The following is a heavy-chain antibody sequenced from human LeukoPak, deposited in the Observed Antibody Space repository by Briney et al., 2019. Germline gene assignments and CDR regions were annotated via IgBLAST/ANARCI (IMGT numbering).Heavy chain of an antibody. Sequence: ASVKVSCKASGGTFSSYAISWVRQAPGQGLEWMGGIIPIFGTANYARKFQGRVTITADESTSTAYMELSSLRSEDTAVYYCARVVTGYYYYMDVWGKGTTVTVSS. CDR2: IIPIFGTA. CDR1: GGTFSSYA. CDR3: ARVVTGYYYYMDV. V-gene: IGHV1-69*13. D-gene: IGHD5-18*01. J-gene: IGHJ6*03.